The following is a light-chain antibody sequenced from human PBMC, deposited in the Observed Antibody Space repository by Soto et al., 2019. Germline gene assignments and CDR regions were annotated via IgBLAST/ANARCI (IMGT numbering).Light chain of an antibody. CDR1: QSVSSSY. V-gene: IGKV3-20*01. Sequence: PGESVTLSCRASQSVSSSYLAWYQQKPGQAPRLLIYGASSRATGIPDRFSGSGSGTDFTLTISRLEPEDFAVYYCQQYGSSRTFGQGTKVDIK. CDR2: GAS. J-gene: IGKJ1*01. CDR3: QQYGSSRT.